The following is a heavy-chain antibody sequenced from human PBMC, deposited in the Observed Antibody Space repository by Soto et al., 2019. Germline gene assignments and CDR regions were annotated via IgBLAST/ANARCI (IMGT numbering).Heavy chain of an antibody. J-gene: IGHJ4*02. D-gene: IGHD6-13*01. CDR1: GFTFSSYA. CDR2: ISYDGSNK. Sequence: PGGSLRLSCAASGFTFSSYAMHWVRQAPGKGLEWVAVISYDGSNKYYADSVKGRSTISRDNSKNTLYLQMNSLRAEDTAVYYWARVQQLVQNYFDYWGQGTLVTVSS. V-gene: IGHV3-30-3*01. CDR3: ARVQQLVQNYFDY.